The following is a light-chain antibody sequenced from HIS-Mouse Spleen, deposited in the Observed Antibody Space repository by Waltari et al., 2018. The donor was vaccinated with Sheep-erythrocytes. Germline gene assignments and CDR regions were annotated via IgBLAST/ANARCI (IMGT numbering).Light chain of an antibody. Sequence: EIVMTQSPATLSVSPGERATLSCRARQSVSSNLAWYQQKPGQATRLLIYGASTRATGIPARFSGSGSGTEFTLTISSMQSEDFAVYYCQQYNNWPPPYTFGQGTKLEIK. CDR1: QSVSSN. V-gene: IGKV3-15*01. CDR3: QQYNNWPPPYT. J-gene: IGKJ2*01. CDR2: GAS.